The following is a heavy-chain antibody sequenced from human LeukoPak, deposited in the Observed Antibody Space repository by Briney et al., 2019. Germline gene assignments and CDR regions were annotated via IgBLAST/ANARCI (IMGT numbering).Heavy chain of an antibody. Sequence: PSQTLSLTCTVSGGSISSGGYYWSWIRQPPGKGLEWIGYIYHSGSTYYNPSLKSRVTISVDRSKNQFSLKLSSVTAADTAVYYCARVPGATTGYFDYWGQGTLVTVSS. CDR3: ARVPGATTGYFDY. CDR1: GGSISSGGYY. V-gene: IGHV4-30-2*01. D-gene: IGHD1-26*01. J-gene: IGHJ4*02. CDR2: IYHSGST.